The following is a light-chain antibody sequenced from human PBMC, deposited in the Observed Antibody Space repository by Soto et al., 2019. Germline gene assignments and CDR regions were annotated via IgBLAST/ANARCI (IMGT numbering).Light chain of an antibody. CDR3: QQYTSYPWT. Sequence: IQMTQSPCTLSASVRDRVTSTCRASQNISKWLAWYQQKPGKAPNLLIYDASNLESGVPSRFSGSGSGTEFTLTLSSLQPDDFATYYCQQYTSYPWTFGQGTKVDIK. CDR1: QNISKW. CDR2: DAS. J-gene: IGKJ1*01. V-gene: IGKV1-5*01.